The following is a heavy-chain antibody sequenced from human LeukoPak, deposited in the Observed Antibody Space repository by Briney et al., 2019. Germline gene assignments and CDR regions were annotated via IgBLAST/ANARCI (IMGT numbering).Heavy chain of an antibody. Sequence: PSETLSLTCTVSGYSISSGYYWGWIRPPPGKGLEWIVNIYHTGSTYYNPSLKSRVTTSVDTSKNQFSLKLSSVTAADTAVYYCVRSSSSIFDYWGQGTLVTVSS. CDR2: IYHTGST. D-gene: IGHD6-6*01. J-gene: IGHJ4*02. V-gene: IGHV4-38-2*02. CDR3: VRSSSSIFDY. CDR1: GYSISSGYY.